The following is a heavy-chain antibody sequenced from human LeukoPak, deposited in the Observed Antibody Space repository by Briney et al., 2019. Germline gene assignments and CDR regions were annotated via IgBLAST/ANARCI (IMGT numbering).Heavy chain of an antibody. V-gene: IGHV3-7*01. CDR2: INQDGSQK. CDR3: ARIGYTSSGFDY. CDR1: GFTFTTYW. J-gene: IGHJ4*02. Sequence: PGGSLRLSCAASGFTFTTYWMSWVRQAPGKGLEWVANINQDGSQKYSVDSVKGRFTISRDNAKNSLYLQMSSPRAEDTAMYYCARIGYTSSGFDYWGQGTLVTV. D-gene: IGHD6-13*01.